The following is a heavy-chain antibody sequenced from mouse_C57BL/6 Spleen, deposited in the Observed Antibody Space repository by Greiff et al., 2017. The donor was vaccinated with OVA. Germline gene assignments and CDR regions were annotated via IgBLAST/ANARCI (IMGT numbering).Heavy chain of an antibody. CDR3: ARVKEYYGSRAGAWFAY. CDR2: ISDGGSYT. V-gene: IGHV5-4*01. J-gene: IGHJ3*01. CDR1: GFTFSSYA. D-gene: IGHD1-1*01. Sequence: DVHLVESGGGLVKPGGSLKLSCAASGFTFSSYAMSWVRQTPEKRLEWVATISDGGSYTYYPDNVKGRFTISRDNAKNNLYLQMSHLKSEDTAMYYWARVKEYYGSRAGAWFAYWGQGTLVTVSA.